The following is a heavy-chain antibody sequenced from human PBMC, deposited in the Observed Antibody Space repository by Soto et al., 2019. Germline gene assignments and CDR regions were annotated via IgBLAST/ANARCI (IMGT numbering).Heavy chain of an antibody. Sequence: SETLSLTFTVSGGSISSCYWSWIRQPPGKGLEWIVYIYYSGSTNYNPALKSRVTISVDTSKNQFSLKLSSVTAADTAVYYCARSPRSMVRGWDWFHXWGQVTLFTVSX. CDR2: IYYSGST. CDR1: GGSISSCY. CDR3: ARSPRSMVRGWDWFHX. V-gene: IGHV4-59*01. D-gene: IGHD3-10*01. J-gene: IGHJ5*02.